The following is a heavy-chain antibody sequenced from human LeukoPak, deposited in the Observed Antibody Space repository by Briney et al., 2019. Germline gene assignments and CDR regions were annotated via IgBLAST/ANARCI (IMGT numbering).Heavy chain of an antibody. CDR3: ARPRTVILSHFDY. CDR2: INPNSGGT. D-gene: IGHD1-1*01. J-gene: IGHJ4*02. V-gene: IGHV1-2*02. Sequence: ASVKVSCKASGYTFTGYHMHWVRQAPGQGLEWMGWINPNSGGTNYAQKFQGGVTMTRDRSISTAYMELSRLRSDDTAVYYCARPRTVILSHFDYWGQGTLVTVSS. CDR1: GYTFTGYH.